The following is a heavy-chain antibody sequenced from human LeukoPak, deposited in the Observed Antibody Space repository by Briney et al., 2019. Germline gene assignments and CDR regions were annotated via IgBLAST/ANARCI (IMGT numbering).Heavy chain of an antibody. D-gene: IGHD1-26*01. CDR2: IRYDGSNK. Sequence: PGGTLRLSCAASGFTFSSYGMSWVRQAPGKGLEWVAFIRYDGSNKYYADSVKGRFTISRDNSKNTLYLQMNSLRAEDTAVYYCAKGSSYYDIDYWGQGTLVTVSS. V-gene: IGHV3-30*02. CDR1: GFTFSSYG. CDR3: AKGSSYYDIDY. J-gene: IGHJ4*02.